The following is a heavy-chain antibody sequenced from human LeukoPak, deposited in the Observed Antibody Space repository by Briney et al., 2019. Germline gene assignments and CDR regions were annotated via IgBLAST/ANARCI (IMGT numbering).Heavy chain of an antibody. CDR1: GFSFSNYW. CDR2: IDFDGTDT. J-gene: IGHJ4*02. CDR3: ARDGDSTVDFDY. D-gene: IGHD1-14*01. Sequence: GGSLRLSCAASGFSFSNYWMHWVRQAPGKGLVWVSRIDFDGTDTVYADSVKGRFTISRDDAKNTLYLQMNSLKAEDTAVYYCARDGDSTVDFDYWGKGTLVTVSS. V-gene: IGHV3-74*01.